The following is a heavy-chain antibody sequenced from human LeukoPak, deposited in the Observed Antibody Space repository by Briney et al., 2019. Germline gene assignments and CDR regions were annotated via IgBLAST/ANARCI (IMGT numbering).Heavy chain of an antibody. V-gene: IGHV1-2*02. CDR3: WLSAMVPYYYYYMDV. J-gene: IGHJ6*03. CDR2: INPNSGGT. CDR1: GYTFTCYY. Sequence: GASVKVSCKASGYTFTCYYMHWVRQAPGQGLEWMGWINPNSGGTNYAQKFQGRVTMTRDTSISTAYMELSRLRSDDTAVYYCWLSAMVPYYYYYMDVWGKGTTVTVSS. D-gene: IGHD5-18*01.